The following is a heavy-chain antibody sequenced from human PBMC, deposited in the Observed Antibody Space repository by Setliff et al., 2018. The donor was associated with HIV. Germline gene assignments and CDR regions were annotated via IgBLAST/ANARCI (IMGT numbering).Heavy chain of an antibody. Sequence: SETLSLTCTVSGGSISTDYWTWVRQSAGKGLEWIGRIQTSEGTKYNPSLNSRVTVSIDTPKNQFSLDLTSVTAADTAVYDCAGGGYGSGNAYYFADWGQGTLVTVSS. CDR1: GGSISTDY. D-gene: IGHD3-10*01. CDR3: AGGGYGSGNAYYFAD. V-gene: IGHV4-4*07. CDR2: IQTSEGT. J-gene: IGHJ4*02.